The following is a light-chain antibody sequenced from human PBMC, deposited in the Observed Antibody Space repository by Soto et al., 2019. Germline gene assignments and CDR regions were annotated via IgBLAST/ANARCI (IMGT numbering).Light chain of an antibody. CDR1: QSISNW. CDR2: EAS. J-gene: IGKJ4*01. CDR3: QQYNSS. V-gene: IGKV1-5*03. Sequence: DIPMTQSPSTLSASVGDRVTITCRASQSISNWLAWYQQKPGKAPKLLIYEASNLESGVPSRFSGTGSGTEFTLIISSLQPDDFATYYCQQYNSSFGGGTKVEIK.